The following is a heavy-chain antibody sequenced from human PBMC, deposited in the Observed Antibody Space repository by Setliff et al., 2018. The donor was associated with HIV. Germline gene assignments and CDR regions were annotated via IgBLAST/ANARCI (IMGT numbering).Heavy chain of an antibody. D-gene: IGHD1-7*01. V-gene: IGHV4-59*08. CDR1: GVSMTNNY. CDR2: VHYSGNT. J-gene: IGHJ4*02. CDR3: ARKGDWNYPYDY. Sequence: PSETLSLTCSVSGVSMTNNYWTWIRQSPGKGLEWIGYVHYSGNTRYNPSLKGRVTISEDPSKNQFSLKLTSVTAADTAVYYCARKGDWNYPYDYWGQGRLVTVSS.